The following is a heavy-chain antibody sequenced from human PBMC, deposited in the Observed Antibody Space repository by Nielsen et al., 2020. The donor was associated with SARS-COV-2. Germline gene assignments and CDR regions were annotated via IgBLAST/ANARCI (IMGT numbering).Heavy chain of an antibody. Sequence: SVKVSCKASGGTFSSYAISWVRQAPGQGLEWMGGIIPIFGTANYAQKFQGRVTITADESTSTAYMELSSLRSEDTAVYYCARGGYCSSTSCYHDYWGQGTLVTVSS. CDR3: ARGGYCSSTSCYHDY. D-gene: IGHD2-2*01. CDR2: IIPIFGTA. CDR1: GGTFSSYA. V-gene: IGHV1-69*13. J-gene: IGHJ4*02.